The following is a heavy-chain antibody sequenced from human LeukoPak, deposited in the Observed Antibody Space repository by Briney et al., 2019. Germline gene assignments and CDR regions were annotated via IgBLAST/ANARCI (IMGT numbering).Heavy chain of an antibody. J-gene: IGHJ5*02. Sequence: SETLSLTCTVSGGSISSYYWSWIRQPAWKGLEWIGRIYTSGSTNYNPSLKSRVTMSVDTSKNQFSLKLSSVTAADTAVYYCARDIQVTMVRGVIRGSWFDPWGQGTLVAVSS. CDR1: GGSISSYY. CDR2: IYTSGST. CDR3: ARDIQVTMVRGVIRGSWFDP. D-gene: IGHD3-10*01. V-gene: IGHV4-4*07.